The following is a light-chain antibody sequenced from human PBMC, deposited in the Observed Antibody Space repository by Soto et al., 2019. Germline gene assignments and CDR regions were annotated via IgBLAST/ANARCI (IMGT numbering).Light chain of an antibody. Sequence: QSALTQPASVSGSPGQSITISCTGTSSDVGGYNYVSWYQQHPGKAPKLMIYDVSNRPSGVSNRFSGSKSGNTASLTISGLQAEDEADYYCSSYPSSSTLMVFGGGPSSPS. V-gene: IGLV2-14*01. CDR2: DVS. CDR1: SSDVGGYNY. J-gene: IGLJ2*01. CDR3: SSYPSSSTLMV.